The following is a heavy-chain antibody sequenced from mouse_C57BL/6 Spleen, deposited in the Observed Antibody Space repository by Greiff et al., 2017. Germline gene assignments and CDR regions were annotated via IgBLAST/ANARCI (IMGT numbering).Heavy chain of an antibody. CDR3: ARADGYVGFAY. D-gene: IGHD2-3*01. Sequence: EVMLVESGGGLVKPGGSLKLSCAASGFTFSDYGMHWVRQAPEKGLEWVAYISSGSSTIYYADTVKGRFTISRDNAKNTLFLQMTSLRSEDTAMYYCARADGYVGFAYWGQGTLVTVSA. CDR1: GFTFSDYG. V-gene: IGHV5-17*01. CDR2: ISSGSSTI. J-gene: IGHJ3*01.